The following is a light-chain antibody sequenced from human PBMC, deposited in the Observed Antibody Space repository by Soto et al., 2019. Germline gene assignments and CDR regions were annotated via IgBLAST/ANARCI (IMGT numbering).Light chain of an antibody. V-gene: IGKV3-20*01. J-gene: IGKJ1*01. CDR2: GAS. Sequence: EIVLTQSPGTLYLSPGERATLSCRASQSVSSSYLAWYQQKPCQAPRLLIYGASSRATGIPDRFSGSGSGTDFTLTISRLEPEELAVYYCQQYRTFGQGTKVDI. CDR1: QSVSSSY. CDR3: QQYRT.